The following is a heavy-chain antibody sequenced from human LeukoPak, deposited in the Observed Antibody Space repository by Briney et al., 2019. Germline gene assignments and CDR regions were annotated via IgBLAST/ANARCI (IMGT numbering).Heavy chain of an antibody. CDR2: ISSSSSYI. D-gene: IGHD3-3*01. CDR3: ARDIWSPAGGLAAIIDY. V-gene: IGHV3-21*01. Sequence: PGGSLRLSCAASGFTFSSYSMNWVRQAPGKGLEWVSSISSSSSYIYYADSVKGRFTISRDNAKNSLYLQMNSLRAEDTAVYYCARDIWSPAGGLAAIIDYWGQGTLVTVSS. CDR1: GFTFSSYS. J-gene: IGHJ4*02.